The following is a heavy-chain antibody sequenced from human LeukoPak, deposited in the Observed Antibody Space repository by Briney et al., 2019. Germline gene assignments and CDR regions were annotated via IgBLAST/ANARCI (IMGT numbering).Heavy chain of an antibody. J-gene: IGHJ5*02. CDR3: AHRVYYCDSSGYYYEWFDP. V-gene: IGHV2-5*01. CDR2: IYWNDDK. D-gene: IGHD3-22*01. CDR1: GFSLSTSGVG. Sequence: SGPTLVNPTQTLTLTCTFSGFSLSTSGVGVGWIRQPPGKALEWLALIYWNDDKRYSPSLKSGLTITKDTSKNQVVLTMTNMDPVDTATYYCAHRVYYCDSSGYYYEWFDPWGQGTLVTVSS.